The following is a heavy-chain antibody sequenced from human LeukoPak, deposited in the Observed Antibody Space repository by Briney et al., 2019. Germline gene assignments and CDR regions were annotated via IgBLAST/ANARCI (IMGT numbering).Heavy chain of an antibody. Sequence: GASVKVSCKASGYTFTGYYMHWVRQAPGQGLEWMGWINPNSGGTNYAQKFQGRVTMTRDTSISTAYMELSRLRSDDTAVYSCSRSKRLSGSYDYWGQGTLVTVSS. J-gene: IGHJ4*02. D-gene: IGHD3-10*01. CDR2: INPNSGGT. V-gene: IGHV1-2*02. CDR3: SRSKRLSGSYDY. CDR1: GYTFTGYY.